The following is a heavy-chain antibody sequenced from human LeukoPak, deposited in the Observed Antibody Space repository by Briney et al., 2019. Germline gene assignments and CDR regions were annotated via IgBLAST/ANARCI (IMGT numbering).Heavy chain of an antibody. Sequence: SVKVSCKASGYTFTSYYMHWVRQAPGQGLEWMGRIIPILGIANYAQKFQGRVTIPADKSTSTAYMELSSLRSEDTAVYYCARADNYGDYVGDYWGQGTLVTVSS. CDR3: ARADNYGDYVGDY. CDR1: GYTFTSYY. D-gene: IGHD4-17*01. V-gene: IGHV1-69*04. CDR2: IIPILGIA. J-gene: IGHJ4*02.